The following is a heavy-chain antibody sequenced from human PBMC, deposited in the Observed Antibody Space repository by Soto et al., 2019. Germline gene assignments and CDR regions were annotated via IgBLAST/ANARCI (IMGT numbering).Heavy chain of an antibody. CDR3: ARHSSSWTYDAFDI. J-gene: IGHJ3*02. CDR1: GYSYTSYW. V-gene: IGHV5-10-1*01. D-gene: IGHD6-13*01. CDR2: IDPSDSYT. Sequence: GEALKISCKGSGYSYTSYWISWVRQMPGKGLEWMGRIDPSDSYTNYSPSFQGHVTISADKSISTAYLQWSSLKASDTAMYYCARHSSSWTYDAFDIWGQGTMVTVSS.